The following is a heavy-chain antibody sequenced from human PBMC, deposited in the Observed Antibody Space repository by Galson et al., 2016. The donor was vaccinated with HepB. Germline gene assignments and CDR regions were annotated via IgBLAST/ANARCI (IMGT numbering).Heavy chain of an antibody. J-gene: IGHJ4*02. D-gene: IGHD6-6*01. V-gene: IGHV4-39*01. CDR2: VNYSGTT. CDR3: VRRRAGAARRVFDF. Sequence: SETLSLTCYVSGDSITNLSYYWGWIRQPPGKGLEWIGSVNYSGTTNYNPSLKSRVVISLDMSQKRFSLKMNSVTAADTSFYYCVRRRAGAARRVFDFWGQGTLVTVSS. CDR1: GDSITNLSYY.